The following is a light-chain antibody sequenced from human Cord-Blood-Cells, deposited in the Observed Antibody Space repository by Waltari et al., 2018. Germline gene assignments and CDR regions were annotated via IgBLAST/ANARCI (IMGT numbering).Light chain of an antibody. CDR3: SSYTSSSVV. Sequence: QSALTQPASVSRSPCPWITIPCPGTSSAVGGSYYVSRYQQHPGKAPKLMIYDVSNRPSGVSNRFSGSKSGNTASLTISGLQAEDEADYYCSSYTSSSVVFGGGTKLTVL. CDR1: SSAVGGSYY. CDR2: DVS. V-gene: IGLV2-14*01. J-gene: IGLJ2*01.